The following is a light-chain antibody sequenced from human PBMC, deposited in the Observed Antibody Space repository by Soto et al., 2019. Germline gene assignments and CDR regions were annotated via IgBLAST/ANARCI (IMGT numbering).Light chain of an antibody. J-gene: IGKJ1*01. Sequence: DIKMTQSPSTLPASVLDIVSITFLASQTISSWLAWYQQKPGKAPDLLIYDASRLAGGVPSRFSGSESGTEFTLTIGSLQTDDFATYFCQQYYNYSTFGQGTKVDIK. CDR3: QQYYNYST. CDR2: DAS. CDR1: QTISSW. V-gene: IGKV1-5*01.